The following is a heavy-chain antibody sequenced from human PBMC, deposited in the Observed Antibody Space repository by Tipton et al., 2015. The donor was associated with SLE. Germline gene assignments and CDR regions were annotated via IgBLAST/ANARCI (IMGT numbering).Heavy chain of an antibody. D-gene: IGHD3-22*01. CDR1: GGSISSYY. Sequence: TLSLTCTVSGGSISSYYWSWIRQPPGKGLEWTGYIYYSGSTNYNPSLKSRVTISVDTSKNQFSLKLSSVTAADTAVYYCARRLGSSGFDYWGQGTLVTVSS. CDR2: IYYSGST. CDR3: ARRLGSSGFDY. V-gene: IGHV4-59*08. J-gene: IGHJ4*02.